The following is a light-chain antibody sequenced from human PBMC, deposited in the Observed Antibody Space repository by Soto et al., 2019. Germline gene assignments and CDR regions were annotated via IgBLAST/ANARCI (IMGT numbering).Light chain of an antibody. CDR1: RSIVASDGNAY. V-gene: IGKV2-24*01. CDR3: MQATQLRT. Sequence: EIVLTQTPLLSPVTLGQPASISCRSSRSIVASDGNAYLTWLHQRPGQPPRPLIYKVSQRLSGVPDRFSGSGAGTDFTLHISRVEAEDVGTYFCMQATQLRTFGQGTRLEIK. CDR2: KVS. J-gene: IGKJ5*01.